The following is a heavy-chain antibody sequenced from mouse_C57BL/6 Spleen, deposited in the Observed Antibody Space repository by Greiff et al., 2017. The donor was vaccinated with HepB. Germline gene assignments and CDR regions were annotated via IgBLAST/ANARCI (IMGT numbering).Heavy chain of an antibody. CDR3: AEGKLEFEYFDY. D-gene: IGHD4-1*01. V-gene: IGHV5-4*03. Sequence: EVKLVESGGGLVKPGGSLKLSCAASGFTFSSYSMSWVRQTPEKRLEWVATISDGGSYTYYPDNVKGRFTISRDNAKNNLYLQMSHLKSEDTAMYYGAEGKLEFEYFDYWGQGTTLTVAS. CDR1: GFTFSSYS. J-gene: IGHJ2*01. CDR2: ISDGGSYT.